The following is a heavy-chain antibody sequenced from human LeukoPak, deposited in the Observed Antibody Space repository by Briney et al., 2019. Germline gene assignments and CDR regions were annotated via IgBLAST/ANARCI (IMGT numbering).Heavy chain of an antibody. Sequence: SGGSLRLPCAASGFTFSNYVMNWVRQAPGKGLEWVSGISGSGDSTYYADSVKGRFTISRDNSKNTLFLQMNSLRAEDTAAYYCAKVRAPSGWFNSDHWGQGTLVTVSS. CDR1: GFTFSNYV. V-gene: IGHV3-23*01. D-gene: IGHD6-19*01. J-gene: IGHJ4*02. CDR2: ISGSGDST. CDR3: AKVRAPSGWFNSDH.